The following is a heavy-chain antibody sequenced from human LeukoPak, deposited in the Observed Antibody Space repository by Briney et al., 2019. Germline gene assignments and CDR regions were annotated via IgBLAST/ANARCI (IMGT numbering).Heavy chain of an antibody. CDR3: ARGRSYHSSSAPRDAFDI. V-gene: IGHV4-39*07. CDR1: GGSISXSXXY. Sequence: TVSGGSISXSXXYXGXIRQPPXXGXXXXGSXYYSGSTYYNPALKSRVTVSVDTSKNQFSLKLSSVTAADTAVYYCARGRSYHSSSAPRDAFDIWGQGTMVTVSS. D-gene: IGHD6-6*01. CDR2: XYYSGST. J-gene: IGHJ3*02.